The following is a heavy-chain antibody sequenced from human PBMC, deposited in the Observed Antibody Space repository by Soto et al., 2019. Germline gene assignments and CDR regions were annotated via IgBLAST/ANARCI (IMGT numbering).Heavy chain of an antibody. Sequence: GGSLRLSCAASGFTFSSYWMNWVRQAPGKGLEWVASINQDGREKIYVDSVKGRFTISRDNAKNSLYLQMNSLRAEDTAVYYCAIPRDFWGQGTLVTVSS. CDR2: INQDGREK. CDR1: GFTFSSYW. CDR3: AIPRDF. J-gene: IGHJ4*02. V-gene: IGHV3-7*01.